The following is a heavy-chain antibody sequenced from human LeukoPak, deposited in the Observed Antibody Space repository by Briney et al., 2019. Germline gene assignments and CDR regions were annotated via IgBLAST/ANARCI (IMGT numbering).Heavy chain of an antibody. D-gene: IGHD3-9*01. J-gene: IGHJ4*02. Sequence: PSQTLSLTCTVSGGSISSGDYYWSWIRQPPGKGLEWIGYIYYSGSTYYNPSLKSRVTISVDTSKNQFSLKLSSVTAADTAVYYCARDITQTGSFDYWGQGTLVTVSS. CDR1: GGSISSGDYY. CDR3: ARDITQTGSFDY. CDR2: IYYSGST. V-gene: IGHV4-30-4*01.